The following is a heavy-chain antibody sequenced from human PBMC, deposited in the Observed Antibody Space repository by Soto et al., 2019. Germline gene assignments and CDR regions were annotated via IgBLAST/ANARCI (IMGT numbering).Heavy chain of an antibody. Sequence: SETLSLTCTVSDDFISSYYWNWIRQPAGKGLEWIGRVSTNGATNYNPSLESRVTMSVDTSKNQFSLKLTSVTAADTAVYFCARADYEILTGSYAMDVWGQGTTVTAP. J-gene: IGHJ6*02. V-gene: IGHV4-4*07. CDR1: DDFISSYY. CDR3: ARADYEILTGSYAMDV. D-gene: IGHD3-9*01. CDR2: VSTNGAT.